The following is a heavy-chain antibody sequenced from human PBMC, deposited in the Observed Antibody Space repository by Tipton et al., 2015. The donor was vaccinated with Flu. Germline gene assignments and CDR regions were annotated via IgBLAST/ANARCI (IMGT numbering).Heavy chain of an antibody. D-gene: IGHD1-14*01. CDR1: GFTFSSYW. CDR3: VKMPDFDY. J-gene: IGHJ4*02. CDR2: IKQDGSKE. Sequence: SLRLSCAASGFTFSSYWMSWVRQAPGKGLEWVANIKQDGSKENYVDSVRGRFTISRDNAKNSLYLQMNSLRVDDTAVYFCVKMPDFDYWGQGTLATVSS. V-gene: IGHV3-7*01.